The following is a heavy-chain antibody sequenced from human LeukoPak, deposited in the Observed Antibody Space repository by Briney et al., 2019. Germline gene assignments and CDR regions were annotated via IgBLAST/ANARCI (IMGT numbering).Heavy chain of an antibody. Sequence: GGSLRLSCAASGFTVSSNYMNWVRQAPGKGLEWVSVIYSGGSTYYADSVKGRFTISRDNSKNTLYLQMNSLRAEDTAVYYCAREGCTSPCCLSDAFDMWGQGTMVTVFS. CDR3: AREGCTSPCCLSDAFDM. CDR1: GFTVSSNY. V-gene: IGHV3-53*01. CDR2: IYSGGST. J-gene: IGHJ3*02. D-gene: IGHD2-2*01.